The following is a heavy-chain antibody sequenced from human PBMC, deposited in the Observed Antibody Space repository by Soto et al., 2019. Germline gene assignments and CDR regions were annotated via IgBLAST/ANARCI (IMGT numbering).Heavy chain of an antibody. CDR3: ASSPRGYCSSTSCRELGNYYGMDV. Sequence: LGESLKISCKASGYSFSSYWIAWVRQMPGKGLEWMGIIYPADSDIRYSESSEGHVTISVDKSISTAYLQWSSLKASDTAMYYCASSPRGYCSSTSCRELGNYYGMDVWGQGTTVTVSS. V-gene: IGHV5-51*01. CDR2: IYPADSDI. J-gene: IGHJ6*02. D-gene: IGHD2-2*01. CDR1: GYSFSSYW.